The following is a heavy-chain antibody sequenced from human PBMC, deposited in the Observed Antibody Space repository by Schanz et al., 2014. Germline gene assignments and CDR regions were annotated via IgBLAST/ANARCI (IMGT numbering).Heavy chain of an antibody. V-gene: IGHV3-21*01. J-gene: IGHJ6*02. CDR1: GFTVSSNY. Sequence: EVQLVESGGGLIQPGGSLRLSCAVSGFTVSSNYMSWVRQAPGKGLGWVSFISSSSDYINYADSVKGRFTTSRDNSKNTMYLQMNSLRAEDTAVYYCVKDLQRELLRDDHYYGMDVWGQGTTVTVSS. CDR2: ISSSSDYI. D-gene: IGHD1-26*01. CDR3: VKDLQRELLRDDHYYGMDV.